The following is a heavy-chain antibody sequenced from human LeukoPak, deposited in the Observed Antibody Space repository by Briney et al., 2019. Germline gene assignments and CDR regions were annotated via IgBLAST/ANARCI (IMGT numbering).Heavy chain of an antibody. CDR3: ARFGPGTNAFDI. CDR1: GFTFSSYS. D-gene: IGHD2-2*01. CDR2: ISSSSSYI. V-gene: IGHV3-21*01. J-gene: IGHJ3*02. Sequence: GGSLRLSCAASGFTFSSYSMNWVRRAPGKGLEWVSSISSSSSYIYYADSVKGRFTISRDNAKNSLYLQMNSLRAEDTAVYYCARFGPGTNAFDIWGQGTMVTVSS.